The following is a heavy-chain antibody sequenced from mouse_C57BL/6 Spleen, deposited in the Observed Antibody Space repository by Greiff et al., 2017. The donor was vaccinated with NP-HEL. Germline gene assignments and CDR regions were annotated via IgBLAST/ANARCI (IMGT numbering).Heavy chain of an antibody. Sequence: VQLQQSGAELVRPGTSVKVSCKASGYAFTNYLIEWVKQRPGQGLEWIGVINPGSGGTNYNEKFKGKATLTADKSSSTAYMQLSSLTSEDSAVYVCARSERGSNSWFAYWGQGTLVTVSA. CDR2: INPGSGGT. CDR1: GYAFTNYL. V-gene: IGHV1-54*01. J-gene: IGHJ3*01. D-gene: IGHD1-1*01. CDR3: ARSERGSNSWFAY.